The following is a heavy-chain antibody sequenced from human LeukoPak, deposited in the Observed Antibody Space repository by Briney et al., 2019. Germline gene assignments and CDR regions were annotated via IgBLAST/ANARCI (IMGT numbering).Heavy chain of an antibody. CDR2: ISSSSSYI. J-gene: IGHJ4*02. CDR3: ARAWDYYDSSGYYYEALESDY. V-gene: IGHV3-21*01. Sequence: GGSLRLSCAASGFTFSSYEMNWVRQAPGKGLEWVSSISSSSSYIYYADSVKGRFTISRDNAKNSLYLQMNSLRAEDTAVYYCARAWDYYDSSGYYYEALESDYWGQGTLVTVSS. CDR1: GFTFSSYE. D-gene: IGHD3-22*01.